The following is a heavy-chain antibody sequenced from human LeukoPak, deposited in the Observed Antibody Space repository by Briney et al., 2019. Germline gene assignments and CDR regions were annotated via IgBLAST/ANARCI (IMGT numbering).Heavy chain of an antibody. CDR3: ARDAGFCSGGSCHDPFQY. V-gene: IGHV1-2*02. D-gene: IGHD2-15*01. CDR2: INPYSNDT. Sequence: SSVKVSCKTSGYTFTDFYIHWVRQAPGQGLEWMGLINPYSNDTSYAQKSQGRVNMPRDTSISTAYMQLSRLTSDDTALYYCARDAGFCSGGSCHDPFQYWGEGTLVTVSS. CDR1: GYTFTDFY. J-gene: IGHJ4*02.